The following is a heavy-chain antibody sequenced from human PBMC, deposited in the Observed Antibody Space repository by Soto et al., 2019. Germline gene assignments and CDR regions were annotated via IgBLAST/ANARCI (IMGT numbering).Heavy chain of an antibody. J-gene: IGHJ4*02. CDR3: AKSRGSGYFY. CDR2: ISGSGGST. V-gene: IGHV3-23*01. Sequence: LSLTCAASGFTFSSYAMSWVRQAPGKGLEWVSAISGSGGSTYYADSVKGRFTISRDNSKNTLYLQMNSLRAEDTAVYYCAKSRGSGYFYWGQGTLVTVSS. D-gene: IGHD3-3*01. CDR1: GFTFSSYA.